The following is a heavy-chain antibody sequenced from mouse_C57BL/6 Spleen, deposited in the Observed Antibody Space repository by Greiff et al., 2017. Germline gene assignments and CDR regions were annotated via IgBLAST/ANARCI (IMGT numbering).Heavy chain of an antibody. D-gene: IGHD3-2*01. J-gene: IGHJ2*01. CDR1: GYTFTDYE. V-gene: IGHV1-15*01. Sequence: VKLMESGAELVRPGASVTLSCKASGYTFTDYEMHWVKQTPVHGLEWIGAIDPETGGTAYNQKFKGKAILTADKSSSTAYMELRSLTSEDSAVYYCTRSETALDYWGQGTTLTVSS. CDR2: IDPETGGT. CDR3: TRSETALDY.